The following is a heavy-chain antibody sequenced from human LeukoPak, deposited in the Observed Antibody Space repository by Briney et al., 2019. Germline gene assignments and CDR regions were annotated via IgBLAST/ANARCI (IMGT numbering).Heavy chain of an antibody. CDR2: ISWNSGSI. J-gene: IGHJ4*02. CDR3: AKDIYGTSGCFDY. V-gene: IGHV3-9*01. CDR1: GFSFYDYA. Sequence: SGRSLRPSCEASGFSFYDYAMHWVRHAPGKGLEWVSGISWNSGSIDYADSVMGRFTISRDNAKNSLYLQMNSLRAEDTVFYYCAKDIYGTSGCFDYWGQGTLVTVSS. D-gene: IGHD6-19*01.